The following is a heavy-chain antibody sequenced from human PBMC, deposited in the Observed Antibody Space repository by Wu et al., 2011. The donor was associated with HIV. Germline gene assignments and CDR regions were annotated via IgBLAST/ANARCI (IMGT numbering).Heavy chain of an antibody. CDR1: GYTFTSHA. CDR3: TRRRVMDV. Sequence: QVQLVQSGTEVKMPGATVKVSCSASGYTFTSHAISWVRQAPGQGLEWMGWISPHNGDTDAAHRLKGRVTMTIDTSTNTAYMELRSLKSEDTALYYCTRRRVMDVWGKGTTVIVSS. V-gene: IGHV1-18*04. CDR2: ISPHNGDT. J-gene: IGHJ6*03.